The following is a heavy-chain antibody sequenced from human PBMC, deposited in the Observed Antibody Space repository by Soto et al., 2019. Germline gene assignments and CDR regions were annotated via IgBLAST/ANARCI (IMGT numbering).Heavy chain of an antibody. V-gene: IGHV1-69*13. CDR3: ASCSTSCYSGYYYYGMDV. CDR1: GGTFSSYA. D-gene: IGHD2-2*01. Sequence: ASVKVSCKASGGTFSSYAISWVRQAPGQGLEWMGGIIPIFGTANYAQKFQGRVTITADESTSTAYMELSSLRSEDTAVYYCASCSTSCYSGYYYYGMDVWGQGTTVTVSS. CDR2: IIPIFGTA. J-gene: IGHJ6*02.